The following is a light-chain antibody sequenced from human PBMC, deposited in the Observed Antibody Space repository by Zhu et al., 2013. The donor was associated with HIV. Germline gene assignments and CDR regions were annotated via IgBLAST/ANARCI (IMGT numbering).Light chain of an antibody. J-gene: IGKJ4*01. Sequence: DIVMTQSPDSLAVSLGERATINCKSSQSVLYSSNNKNYLAWYQQNPGQPPKVLIYWASARESGVPDRFSGSGSGTDFTLTISSLQAEDVAVYYCQQYYTTPLTFGGGTKVEI. CDR2: WAS. V-gene: IGKV4-1*01. CDR1: QSVLYSSNNKNY. CDR3: QQYYTTPLT.